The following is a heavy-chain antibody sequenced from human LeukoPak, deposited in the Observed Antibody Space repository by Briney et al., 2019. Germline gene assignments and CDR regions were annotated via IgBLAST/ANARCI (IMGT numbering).Heavy chain of an antibody. CDR2: VSYDGKNT. CDR3: ANLRGNNWYIEY. Sequence: GGSLRLSCAASGFTFRNYGIHWVRQAPGKGLEWVAVVSYDGKNTYYVDSVKGRFTVSRDNSKNTLYLQMNSLRVEDTAVYYCANLRGNNWYIEYWGQGTLVTVSS. V-gene: IGHV3-30*18. D-gene: IGHD1-1*01. CDR1: GFTFRNYG. J-gene: IGHJ4*02.